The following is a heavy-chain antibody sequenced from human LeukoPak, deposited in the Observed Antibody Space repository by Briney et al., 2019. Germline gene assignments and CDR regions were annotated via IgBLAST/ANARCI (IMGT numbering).Heavy chain of an antibody. J-gene: IGHJ4*02. Sequence: GGSLRLSCSASGFTFSDYVMHWVRQAPGKGLEWVTMISYDGTRQYYADSVKGRFTISRDSSKNSVYLQMNSLRPEDTAIYYCARGRDGYPYNFWGQGTLVTVSS. CDR1: GFTFSDYV. CDR2: ISYDGTRQ. CDR3: ARGRDGYPYNF. D-gene: IGHD5-24*01. V-gene: IGHV3-30*03.